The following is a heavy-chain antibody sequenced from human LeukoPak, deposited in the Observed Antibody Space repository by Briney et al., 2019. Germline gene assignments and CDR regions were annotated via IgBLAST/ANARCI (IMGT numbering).Heavy chain of an antibody. CDR1: GDSVSSNSVA. J-gene: IGHJ4*02. CDR2: TYYRSKWYN. CDR3: VRWSHNSHYFDY. V-gene: IGHV6-1*01. Sequence: SQTPSLTCAISGDSVSSNSVAWNWIRQSPSRGLEWLGRTYYRSKWYNEYAVSVKSRMTINPDTSKNQFSLLLNSVTPEDTAVYYCVRWSHNSHYFDYWGQGTLVTVSS. D-gene: IGHD1-14*01.